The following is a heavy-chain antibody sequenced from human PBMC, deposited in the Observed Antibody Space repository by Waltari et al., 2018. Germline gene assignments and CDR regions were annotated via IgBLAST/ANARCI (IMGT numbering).Heavy chain of an antibody. CDR2: ISGSGGST. V-gene: IGHV3-23*01. CDR1: GFTFRRYA. CDR3: APWGVR. D-gene: IGHD7-27*01. Sequence: EVQLLESGGGLVQPGGSLRLSCAACGFTFRRYAMGWVRQAPGKGLGGVSAISGSGGSTYYADSVKGRFTISRDNSKNTLYLQMNSLRAEDTAVYYCAPWGVRWGQGTLVTVSS. J-gene: IGHJ4*02.